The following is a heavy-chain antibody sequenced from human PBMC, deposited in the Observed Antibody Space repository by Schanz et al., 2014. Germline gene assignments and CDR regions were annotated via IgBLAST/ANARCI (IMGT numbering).Heavy chain of an antibody. CDR2: ISSASSTI. J-gene: IGHJ3*02. CDR3: AKGRFGELSAFDI. V-gene: IGHV3-48*01. D-gene: IGHD3-10*01. CDR1: GFTFGDYA. Sequence: EVQLVESGGGLVQPGGSLRLSCAASGFTFGDYAMTWVRQAPGKGLEWVSYISSASSTINYADSVKGRFTISRDNAKNTLYLQMNSLRAEDTAVYYCAKGRFGELSAFDIWGQGTMVTVSS.